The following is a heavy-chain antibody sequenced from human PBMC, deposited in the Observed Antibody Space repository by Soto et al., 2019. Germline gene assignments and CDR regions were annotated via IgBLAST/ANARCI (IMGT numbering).Heavy chain of an antibody. CDR2: ISAYNGNT. J-gene: IGHJ3*02. V-gene: IGHV1-18*01. CDR1: GYTFTSYG. Sequence: ASVKVSCKASGYTFTSYGISWVRQAPGQGLEWMGWISAYNGNTNYAQKLQGRVTMTTDTSTSTAYMELRSLRSEDTAVYYCARGPGLDYGDPDAFDIWGQGTMVTVSS. D-gene: IGHD4-17*01. CDR3: ARGPGLDYGDPDAFDI.